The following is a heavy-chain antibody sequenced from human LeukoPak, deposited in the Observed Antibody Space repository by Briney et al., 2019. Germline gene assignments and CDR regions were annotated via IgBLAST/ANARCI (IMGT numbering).Heavy chain of an antibody. J-gene: IGHJ4*02. Sequence: PGGSLRLSCAASGFTFTSYWMSWVRQAPGKGLEWVANIKEDGSEKYYVDSVKGRFTISRDNAKNSLYLQMNSLRAEDTAVYYCARDIAVAATLDYWGQGTLVTVSS. CDR2: IKEDGSEK. CDR1: GFTFTSYW. D-gene: IGHD2-15*01. CDR3: ARDIAVAATLDY. V-gene: IGHV3-7*03.